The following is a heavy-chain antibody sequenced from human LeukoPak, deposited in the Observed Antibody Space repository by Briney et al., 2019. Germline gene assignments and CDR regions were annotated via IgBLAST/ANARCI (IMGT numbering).Heavy chain of an antibody. V-gene: IGHV3-23*01. CDR1: GFTFSSYA. J-gene: IGHJ6*02. Sequence: PGGSLRLSCAASGFTFSSYAMSWVRQAPGKGLEWVSAISGSGGSTYYADSVKGRFTISRDNSKNTLYLQMNSLRAEDTAVYYCAKGAFGYGDNYYYYYGMDVWGQGTTVTVSS. CDR2: ISGSGGST. CDR3: AKGAFGYGDNYYYYYGMDV. D-gene: IGHD4-17*01.